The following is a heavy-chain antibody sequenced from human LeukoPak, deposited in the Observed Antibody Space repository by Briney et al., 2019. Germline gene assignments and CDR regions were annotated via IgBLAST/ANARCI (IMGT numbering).Heavy chain of an antibody. D-gene: IGHD3-3*01. Sequence: GGSVRLSCIGSGFNFGDFAMSWVRQVPGRSPDFVSSICDTGKVVFYTDSVRGRATVSRDNTKSTLYLQLSDVRGDDTAVYYGDNGEWWGPGTQV. V-gene: IGHV3-23*05. CDR1: GFNFGDFA. J-gene: IGHJ4*02. CDR3: DNGEW. CDR2: ICDTGKVV.